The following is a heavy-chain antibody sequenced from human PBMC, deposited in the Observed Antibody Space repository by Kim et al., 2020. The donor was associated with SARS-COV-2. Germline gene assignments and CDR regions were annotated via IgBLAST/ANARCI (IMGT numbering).Heavy chain of an antibody. V-gene: IGHV4-59*01. CDR3: ARYSSSSANFDY. Sequence: NYNPSRKSRVTISVDTSKNQFSLKLSSVTAADTAVYYCARYSSSSANFDYWGQGTLVTVSS. J-gene: IGHJ4*02. D-gene: IGHD6-6*01.